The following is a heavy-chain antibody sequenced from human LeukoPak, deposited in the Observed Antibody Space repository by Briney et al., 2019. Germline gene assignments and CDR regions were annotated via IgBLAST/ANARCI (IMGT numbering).Heavy chain of an antibody. D-gene: IGHD3-10*01. CDR3: ARRGPTLDAFDI. J-gene: IGHJ3*02. CDR1: GFTFDDYA. Sequence: GGSLRLSCAASGFTFDDYAMHWVRQAPGKGLEWVSGISWNSGSIGYVDSVKGRFTISRDNAKNSLYLQMNSLRAEDTALYYCARRGPTLDAFDIWGQGTMVTVSS. V-gene: IGHV3-9*01. CDR2: ISWNSGSI.